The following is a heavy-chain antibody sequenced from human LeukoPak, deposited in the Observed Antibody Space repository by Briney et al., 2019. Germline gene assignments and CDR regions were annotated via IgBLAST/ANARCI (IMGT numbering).Heavy chain of an antibody. D-gene: IGHD6-13*01. Sequence: PGGSLRLSCAASGFAFSTYGMHWIRQAPGKGLEWVAVIWSDGSHEYFADSMKGRISISRDNSKNMVCLQLDSLRVEDTAVYYCASAAGAFDMWGQGTLVTVSS. J-gene: IGHJ3*02. CDR1: GFAFSTYG. CDR3: ASAAGAFDM. CDR2: IWSDGSHE. V-gene: IGHV3-33*01.